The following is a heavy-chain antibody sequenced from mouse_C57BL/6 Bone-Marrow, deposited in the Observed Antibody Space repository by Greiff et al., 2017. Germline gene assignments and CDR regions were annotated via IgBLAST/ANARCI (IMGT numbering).Heavy chain of an antibody. CDR1: GFSLTSYG. CDR3: AKNDYYGSSWFAY. J-gene: IGHJ3*01. V-gene: IGHV2-5*01. CDR2: IWRGGST. D-gene: IGHD1-1*01. Sequence: QVQLKESGPGLVQPSQSLSITCTVSGFSLTSYGVHWVRQSPGKGLEWLGVIWRGGSTDYNAAFMSRLSITKDNSKSQVFFKMNSLQADDTAIYYCAKNDYYGSSWFAYWGQGTLVTVSA.